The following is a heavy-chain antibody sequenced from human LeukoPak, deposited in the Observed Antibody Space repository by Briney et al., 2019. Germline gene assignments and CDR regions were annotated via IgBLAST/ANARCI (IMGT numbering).Heavy chain of an antibody. J-gene: IGHJ4*02. CDR3: ASWTTVSLNFDY. CDR2: IYYSGST. Sequence: PSETLSLTCTVSGDSLSSGDYYWSWIRPPPGKGLEWIGYIYYSGSTYYNPSLKSRVTISVDTSKNQFSLKLSSVTAADTAVYYCASWTTVSLNFDYWGQGTLVTVSS. CDR1: GDSLSSGDYY. D-gene: IGHD4-11*01. V-gene: IGHV4-30-4*08.